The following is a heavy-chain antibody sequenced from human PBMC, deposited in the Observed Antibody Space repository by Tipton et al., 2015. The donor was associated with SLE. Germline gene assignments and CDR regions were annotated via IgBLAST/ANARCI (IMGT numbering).Heavy chain of an antibody. J-gene: IGHJ2*01. D-gene: IGHD4-23*01. CDR3: ARGRYGGNSVWYFDL. CDR1: GGSITAYY. V-gene: IGHV4-59*01. Sequence: TLSLTCTVSGGSITAYYWSWIRQPPGKGLEWIANIYYSGSTDYNPSLKSRVTISANTSKNQFSLNLSSVTAADTAVYYCARGRYGGNSVWYFDLWGRGTLVTVSS. CDR2: IYYSGST.